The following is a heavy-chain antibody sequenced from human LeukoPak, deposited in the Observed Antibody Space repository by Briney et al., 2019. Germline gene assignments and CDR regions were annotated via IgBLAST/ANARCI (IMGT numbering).Heavy chain of an antibody. Sequence: GGSLRLSCAASGFTFSSYAMHWVRQAPGKGLEYVSAISSNGGSTYYANSVKGRFTISRDNSKNTLYLQMGSLRAEDMAVYYCARSGRDGYNKYLDYWGQGTLVTVSS. D-gene: IGHD5-24*01. CDR1: GFTFSSYA. CDR3: ARSGRDGYNKYLDY. J-gene: IGHJ4*02. V-gene: IGHV3-64*01. CDR2: ISSNGGST.